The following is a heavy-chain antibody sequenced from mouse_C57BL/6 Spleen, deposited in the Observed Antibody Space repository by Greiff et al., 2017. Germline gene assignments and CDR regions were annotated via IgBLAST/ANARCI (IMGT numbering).Heavy chain of an antibody. J-gene: IGHJ4*01. D-gene: IGHD1-1*01. V-gene: IGHV2-5*01. CDR3: AKNRSYCSYEGAMDY. CDR1: GFSLTSYG. CDR2: IWRGGST. Sequence: VKLQESGPGLVQPSQSLSITCTVSGFSLTSYGVHWVRQSPGKGLEWLGVIWRGGSTDYNAAFMSRLSITKDNSKSQVFFKMNSLLADDTAIYYCAKNRSYCSYEGAMDYWGQGTSVTVSS.